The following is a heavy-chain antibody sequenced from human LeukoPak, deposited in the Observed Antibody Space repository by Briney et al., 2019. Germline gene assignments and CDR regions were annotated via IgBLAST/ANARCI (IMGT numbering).Heavy chain of an antibody. D-gene: IGHD4-17*01. CDR1: GGSFSDYY. Sequence: PSETLSLTCAVYGGSFSDYYWSWIRQPPGKGLEWIGEINHSGSTNYNPSLKSRVTISVDTSKNQFSLKLSSVTAADTAVYYCARDRAYGDYWPFDYWGQGTLVTVSS. V-gene: IGHV4-34*01. CDR2: INHSGST. J-gene: IGHJ4*02. CDR3: ARDRAYGDYWPFDY.